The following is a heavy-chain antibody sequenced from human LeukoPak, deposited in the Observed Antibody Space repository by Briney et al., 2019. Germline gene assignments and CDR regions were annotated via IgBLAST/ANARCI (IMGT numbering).Heavy chain of an antibody. CDR1: GFTFSNYW. CDR3: IRDFRSADL. CDR2: IYVDGRTT. V-gene: IGHV3-74*01. Sequence: PGGSLRLSCVASGFTFSNYWMHWVRQPPGKGLVWVSRIYVDGRTTNYADSVKGRFTISRDSAKNTVYLEMNSLRVEDTATYYCIRDFRSADLWGQGTLATVTS. J-gene: IGHJ5*02.